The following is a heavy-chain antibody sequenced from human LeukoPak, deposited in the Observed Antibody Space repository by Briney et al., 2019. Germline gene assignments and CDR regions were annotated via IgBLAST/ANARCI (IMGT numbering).Heavy chain of an antibody. CDR2: ISSSGSTI. J-gene: IGHJ6*04. V-gene: IGHV3-48*03. CDR1: GFTFSSYE. D-gene: IGHD3-10*01. Sequence: GGSLRLSCAASGFTFSSYEMNWVRQAPGKGLEWVSYISSSGSTIYYADSVKGRFTISRDNAKNSLYLQMNSLRAEDTAVYYCARGGITMVRGVSYGMDVWGKGTTVTVSS. CDR3: ARGGITMVRGVSYGMDV.